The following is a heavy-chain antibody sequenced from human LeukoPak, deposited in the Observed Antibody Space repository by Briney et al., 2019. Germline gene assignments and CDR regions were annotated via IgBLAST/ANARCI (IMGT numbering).Heavy chain of an antibody. CDR3: ATLGAYDRFDS. V-gene: IGHV3-7*05. CDR2: IKQDGSEK. CDR1: GFTFSDSY. D-gene: IGHD5-12*01. J-gene: IGHJ4*02. Sequence: GGSLRLSCAASGFTFSDSYMSWVRQAPGKGLEWVANIKQDGSEKFYVDSLKGRFTISRDNARNSLYLQMNSLRAEDTAVYYCATLGAYDRFDSWGQGTLVTVSS.